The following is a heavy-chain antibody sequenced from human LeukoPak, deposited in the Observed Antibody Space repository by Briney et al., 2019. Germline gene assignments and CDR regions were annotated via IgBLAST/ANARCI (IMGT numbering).Heavy chain of an antibody. D-gene: IGHD6-19*01. CDR1: GFTFSSYA. CDR2: ISGSDGAT. V-gene: IGHV3-23*01. J-gene: IGHJ3*01. CDR3: AKGEWLLKAFDF. Sequence: PGGSLRLSCAASGFTFSSYAMTWVRQAPGKGLEWLSSISGSDGATYYPDSVKGRFTISRDNSKYMLYLQMNSLRAEDTALYYCAKGEWLLKAFDFWGQGTMVTVPS.